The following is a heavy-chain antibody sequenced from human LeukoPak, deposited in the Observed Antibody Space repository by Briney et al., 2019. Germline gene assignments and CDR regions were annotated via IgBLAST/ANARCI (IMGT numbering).Heavy chain of an antibody. CDR2: IHPGDSDT. J-gene: IGHJ4*02. Sequence: GESLKISCKGSGYSFTSYWIGWVRQMPGKGLEWMGIIHPGDSDTRYSPSFQGQVTISADKSISTAYLQWSSLKASDTAMYYCARHIDHYYDSSGYYWFDYWGQGTLVTVSS. V-gene: IGHV5-51*01. CDR1: GYSFTSYW. CDR3: ARHIDHYYDSSGYYWFDY. D-gene: IGHD3-22*01.